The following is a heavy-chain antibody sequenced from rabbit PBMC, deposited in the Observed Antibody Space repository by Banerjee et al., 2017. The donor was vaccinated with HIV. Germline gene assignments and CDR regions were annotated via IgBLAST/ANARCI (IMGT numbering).Heavy chain of an antibody. V-gene: IGHV1S40*01. D-gene: IGHD2-1*01. J-gene: IGHJ6*01. CDR2: IDAGSSGST. CDR3: ARDRANDGGRVFGL. Sequence: QSLEESGGDLVKPGASLTLTCTASKFSFSDIYFMCWVRQAPGKGLEWIACIDAGSSGSTDYASWAKGRFTISKTSSTTVTLQMTSLTAADTATYFCARDRANDGGRVFGLWGPGTLVTVS. CDR1: KFSFSDIYF.